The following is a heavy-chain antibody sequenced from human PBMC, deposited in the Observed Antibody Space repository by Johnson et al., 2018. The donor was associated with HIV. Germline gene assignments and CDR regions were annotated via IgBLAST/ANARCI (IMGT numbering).Heavy chain of an antibody. CDR2: IFSGGTT. D-gene: IGHD5-24*01. CDR3: ARACRDGYTCDVFDI. V-gene: IGHV3-66*01. Sequence: VQLVESGGGLVKPGGSLRLSCAASGFIFSDYYKSWIRQAPGKGLEWVSVIFSGGTTYYADSVKGSFTISRDNSKNTLYLQMTSLRAEDTAVYYCARACRDGYTCDVFDIWGQGTMVTVSS. J-gene: IGHJ3*02. CDR1: GFIFSDYY.